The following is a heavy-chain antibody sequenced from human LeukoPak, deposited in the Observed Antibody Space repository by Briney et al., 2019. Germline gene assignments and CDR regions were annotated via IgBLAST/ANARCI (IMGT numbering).Heavy chain of an antibody. CDR3: AKDGSGEPDAFDI. D-gene: IGHD3-10*01. J-gene: IGHJ3*02. CDR2: ISGSGGST. CDR1: GFTFSSYA. Sequence: PGGSLRLSCAASGFTFSSYAMSWVRQAPGKGLEWVSAISGSGGSTYYADSVKGRFTISRDNSKNTLYLQMNSLRAEDTAVFYCAKDGSGEPDAFDIWGQGTMVTVSS. V-gene: IGHV3-23*01.